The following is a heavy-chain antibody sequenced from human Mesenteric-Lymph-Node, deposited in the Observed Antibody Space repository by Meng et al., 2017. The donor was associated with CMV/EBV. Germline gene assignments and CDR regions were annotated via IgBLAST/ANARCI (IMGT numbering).Heavy chain of an antibody. Sequence: SETLSLTCTVSGGFISSYYWSWVRQPPGKGLEWIGYIYYSGSTNYNPSLKSRVTISVDTSKNQFSLKLSSVTAADTAVYYCARGTLGGRGDYFDYWGQGTLVTVSS. CDR3: ARGTLGGRGDYFDY. V-gene: IGHV4-59*01. CDR2: IYYSGST. CDR1: GGFISSYY. D-gene: IGHD3-10*01. J-gene: IGHJ4*02.